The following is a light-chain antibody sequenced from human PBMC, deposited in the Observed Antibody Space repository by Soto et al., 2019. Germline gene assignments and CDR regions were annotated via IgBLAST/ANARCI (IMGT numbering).Light chain of an antibody. CDR2: LAS. CDR1: QDISTY. V-gene: IGKV1-9*01. J-gene: IGKJ4*01. CDR3: QQLNSFPAT. Sequence: DIQLTQSPSFLSASVGDRVTITCRASQDISTYLAWYQQKPGKAPNLLIYLASTLQSGVPSRISGSGSGTEFTLTIGSLQPEDFATYYCQQLNSFPATFGGGTKVDI.